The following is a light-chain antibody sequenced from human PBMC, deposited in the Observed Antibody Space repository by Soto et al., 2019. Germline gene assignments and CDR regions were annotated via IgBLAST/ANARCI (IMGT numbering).Light chain of an antibody. CDR1: QSLSSSQ. V-gene: IGKV3-20*01. CDR3: QQYGSSPRT. Sequence: EIVLTQSPGTLSLSAGERDTLSCRASQSLSSSQLAWYQQKPGQAPRLPIHDASSRATGISDRFTGSGSGTDFTLTITTLEPEDFAVYYCQQYGSSPRTFGLGAKVDIK. CDR2: DAS. J-gene: IGKJ1*01.